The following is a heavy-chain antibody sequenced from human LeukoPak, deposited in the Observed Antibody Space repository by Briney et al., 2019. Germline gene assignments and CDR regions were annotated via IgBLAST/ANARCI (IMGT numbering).Heavy chain of an antibody. J-gene: IGHJ3*02. CDR3: AKDVAFAGVVLWSYAFDI. CDR2: ISWNSGSI. CDR1: GFTFDDYA. D-gene: IGHD3-16*01. V-gene: IGHV3-9*01. Sequence: PGRSLRLSCAASGFTFDDYAMHWVRQAPGKGLEWVSGISWNSGSIGYADSVKGRFTISRDNAKNSLYLQMNSLRAEDTALYYCAKDVAFAGVVLWSYAFDIWGQGTMVTVSS.